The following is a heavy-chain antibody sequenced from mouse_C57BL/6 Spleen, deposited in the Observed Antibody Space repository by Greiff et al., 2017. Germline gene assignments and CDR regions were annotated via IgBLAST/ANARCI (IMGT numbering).Heavy chain of an antibody. CDR1: GYTFTSYW. J-gene: IGHJ3*01. Sequence: QVQLQHPGAELVRPGSSVKLSCKASGYTFTSYWMDWVKQRPGQGLEWIGNIYPSDSETHYNQKFKDKATLTVDKSSSTAYMQLSSLTSEDSAVYYCARPVTTVVARGFAYWGQGTLVTVSA. D-gene: IGHD1-1*01. CDR3: ARPVTTVVARGFAY. V-gene: IGHV1-61*01. CDR2: IYPSDSET.